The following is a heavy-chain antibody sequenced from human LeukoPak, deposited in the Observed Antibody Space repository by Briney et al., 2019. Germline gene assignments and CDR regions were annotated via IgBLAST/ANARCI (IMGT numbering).Heavy chain of an antibody. V-gene: IGHV3-43*01. D-gene: IGHD4-23*01. CDR2: LPSDCSTT. J-gene: IGHJ4*02. CDR3: AKDRSMDYGGHPGGFDD. CDR1: GFTFDDYT. Sequence: PGGSLRLSCAASGFTFDDYTMHWVPQAPGKGRESVALLPSDCSTTDCADSVKGLSTIPQEHNKHTLHRHMNNLRTEDTAFYYCAKDRSMDYGGHPGGFDDWGQGTLVTSS.